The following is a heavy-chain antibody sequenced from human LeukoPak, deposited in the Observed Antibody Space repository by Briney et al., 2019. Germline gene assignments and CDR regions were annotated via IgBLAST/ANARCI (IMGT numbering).Heavy chain of an antibody. CDR2: IKQDGREK. J-gene: IGHJ4*02. V-gene: IGHV3-7*01. D-gene: IGHD3/OR15-3a*01. CDR1: GFTFSTYW. Sequence: GGSLRLSCAASGFTFSTYWMSWVRQAPGKGLEWVANIKQDGREKYCVDSVKGRFTISRDNAKNSLDLQMNSLRVEDTAVYYCARHFGTYYPNRGKGTLVTVSS. CDR3: ARHFGTYYPN.